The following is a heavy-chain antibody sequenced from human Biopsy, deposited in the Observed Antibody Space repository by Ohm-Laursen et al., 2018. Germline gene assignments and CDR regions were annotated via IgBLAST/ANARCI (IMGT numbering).Heavy chain of an antibody. D-gene: IGHD2-21*02. CDR1: GFTFNRSA. CDR2: IVVGGGNT. V-gene: IGHV1-58*02. Sequence: SVKVSCKASGFTFNRSAMQWVRQARGQRLEWIGWIVVGGGNTNYAQKFQERVTITRDMSTSTAYMELSSLRSEDTAVYYWASRPNCGGDCSSGFDYWGQGTLVTVSS. J-gene: IGHJ4*02. CDR3: ASRPNCGGDCSSGFDY.